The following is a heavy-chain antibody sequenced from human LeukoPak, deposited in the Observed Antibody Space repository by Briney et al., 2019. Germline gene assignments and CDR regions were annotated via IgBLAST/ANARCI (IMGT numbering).Heavy chain of an antibody. D-gene: IGHD3-22*01. CDR1: GFTFSSYG. CDR2: ISYDGSNK. J-gene: IGHJ4*02. V-gene: IGHV3-30*03. Sequence: GGSLRLSCAASGFTFSSYGMHWVRQAPGKGLEWVAVISYDGSNKYYADSVKGRFTISRDNSKNTLYLQMNSLRAEDTAVYYCARKGSYYDSSGYYYRSHFDYWGQGTLVTVSS. CDR3: ARKGSYYDSSGYYYRSHFDY.